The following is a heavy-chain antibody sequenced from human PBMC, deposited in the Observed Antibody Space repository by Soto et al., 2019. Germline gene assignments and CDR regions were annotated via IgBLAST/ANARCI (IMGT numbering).Heavy chain of an antibody. CDR3: TREGGDTTGYYFAY. V-gene: IGHV1-18*01. CDR1: GYTFPNNG. CDR2: ISIYNGNT. J-gene: IGHJ4*02. D-gene: IGHD2-21*01. Sequence: QVQLVQSGVEVKKPGASVKVSCKTSGYTFPNNGISGVRQAPGQGLEWVGWISIYNGNTKYAQKVQGRVTMTTDTSTSTAYMELRSLRSDDTAIYYCTREGGDTTGYYFAYWGQATLVTVSS.